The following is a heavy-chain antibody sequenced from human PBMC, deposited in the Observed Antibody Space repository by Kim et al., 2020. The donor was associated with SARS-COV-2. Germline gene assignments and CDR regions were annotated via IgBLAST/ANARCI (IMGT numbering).Heavy chain of an antibody. D-gene: IGHD3-16*01. J-gene: IGHJ4*02. CDR2: INHSGST. CDR1: GGSFSGYY. V-gene: IGHV4-34*01. Sequence: SETLSLTCAVYGGSFSGYYWSWIRQPPGKGLEWIGEINHSGSTNYNPSLKSRVTISVDTSKNQFSLKLSSVTAADTAVYYCARGGKSGDYVWGSPNAADYWGQGTLVTVSS. CDR3: ARGGKSGDYVWGSPNAADY.